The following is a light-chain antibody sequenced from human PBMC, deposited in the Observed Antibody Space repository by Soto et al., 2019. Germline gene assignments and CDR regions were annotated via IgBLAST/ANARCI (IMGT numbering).Light chain of an antibody. CDR1: QSASGY. V-gene: IGKV3-11*01. CDR3: QQRSNWPST. Sequence: EIVLTQSPATLSLSPGERATLSCRARQSASGYLAWYQQKPGQAPRLLIYDASNRATGIPARFSGSGSGTDFTLTISSLEPEDFAVYYCQQRSNWPSTFGGGTKVDIK. J-gene: IGKJ4*01. CDR2: DAS.